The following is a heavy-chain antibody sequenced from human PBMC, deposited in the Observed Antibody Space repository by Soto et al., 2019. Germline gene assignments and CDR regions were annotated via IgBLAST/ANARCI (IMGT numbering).Heavy chain of an antibody. CDR2: INPYSGCT. D-gene: IGHD6-19*01. J-gene: IGHJ4*02. V-gene: IGHV1-2*02. CDR1: GYPFTGYY. Sequence: QVQLVQSGAEVKKPGSSVKVSCKASGYPFTGYYMHWVRQAPGQGLEWMGWINPYSGCTNYAQKFQGRVTMTRDTSLSTAYMELSRLRSDDPAVYDCASGIPGYSSGWIPGFDYWGQGTLVTVSS. CDR3: ASGIPGYSSGWIPGFDY.